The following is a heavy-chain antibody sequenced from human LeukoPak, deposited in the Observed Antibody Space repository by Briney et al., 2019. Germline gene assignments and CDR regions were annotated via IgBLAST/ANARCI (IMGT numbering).Heavy chain of an antibody. CDR2: IYYSGST. Sequence: SETLSLTRTVSGGSISSGGYYWSWIRQHPGKGLEWIGYIYYSGSTYYNPSLKSRVTISVDTSKNQFSLKLSSVTAADTAVYYCARADYGDYPPDYWGQGTLVTVSS. V-gene: IGHV4-31*03. D-gene: IGHD4-17*01. CDR1: GGSISSGGYY. CDR3: ARADYGDYPPDY. J-gene: IGHJ4*02.